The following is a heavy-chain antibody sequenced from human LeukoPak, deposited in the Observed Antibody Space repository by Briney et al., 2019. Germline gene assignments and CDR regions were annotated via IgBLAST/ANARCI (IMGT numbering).Heavy chain of an antibody. Sequence: PSETLSLTCTVSAGSISSDSYYWGWIRQPPGKGLEWIGTVYYSGNTYYNPSLKSRLTISVDTSKNQFSLKLRSVTATDTALYFCARAIPPRPGMAAAPRYYYYMDVWGKGTTVTVSS. D-gene: IGHD6-13*01. CDR3: ARAIPPRPGMAAAPRYYYYMDV. CDR2: VYYSGNT. CDR1: AGSISSDSYY. V-gene: IGHV4-39*07. J-gene: IGHJ6*03.